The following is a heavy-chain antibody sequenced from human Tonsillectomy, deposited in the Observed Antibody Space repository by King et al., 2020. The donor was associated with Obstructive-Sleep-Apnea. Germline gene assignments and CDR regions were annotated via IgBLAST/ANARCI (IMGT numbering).Heavy chain of an antibody. J-gene: IGHJ4*02. CDR3: ARDHFGDYSSLDY. Sequence: VQLVESGGGLVQPGGSLRLSCAASGFSFSSYSMNWVRQAPGKGLEWLSYISSSISTLYYADSVNGRFTVSRDNAKNSLFLQMNSLRAEDTAVYYCARDHFGDYSSLDYWGQGTLVTVSS. D-gene: IGHD4-17*01. CDR2: ISSSISTL. CDR1: GFSFSSYS. V-gene: IGHV3-48*04.